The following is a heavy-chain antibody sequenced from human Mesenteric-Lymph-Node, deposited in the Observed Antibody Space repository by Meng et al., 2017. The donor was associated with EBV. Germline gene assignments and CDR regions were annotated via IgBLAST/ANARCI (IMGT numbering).Heavy chain of an antibody. J-gene: IGHJ4*02. Sequence: VQLVASGAEVKKPWASVKVSCKASGYTFTNFGISWVRQAPGQGLEWMGWISGFNDNTHYAQKMQCRLTMTTDISTSTAYMELRSLTSDDTAVYYCAKDLGFCSGDSCYGPYFDYWGQGTLVTVSS. CDR3: AKDLGFCSGDSCYGPYFDY. V-gene: IGHV1-18*01. CDR1: GYTFTNFG. D-gene: IGHD2-15*01. CDR2: ISGFNDNT.